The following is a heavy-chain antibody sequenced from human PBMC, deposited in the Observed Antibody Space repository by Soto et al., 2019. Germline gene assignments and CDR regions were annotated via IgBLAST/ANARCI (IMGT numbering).Heavy chain of an antibody. J-gene: IGHJ5*02. CDR3: VRVGSGSYSWRDP. CDR1: GFTFSSYW. V-gene: IGHV3-74*01. CDR2: INTDGGTT. D-gene: IGHD1-26*01. Sequence: EVQLEESGGDLVQPGGSLRLSCAASGFTFSSYWIHWVRQAPGKGLVWVSRINTDGGTTTYAESVKGRFTISRDNARNIVYLQMNSLRPEDTALYYCVRVGSGSYSWRDPWGQGTLVTVSS.